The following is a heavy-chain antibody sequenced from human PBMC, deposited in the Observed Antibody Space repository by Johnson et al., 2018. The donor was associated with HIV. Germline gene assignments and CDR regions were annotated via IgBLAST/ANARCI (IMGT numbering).Heavy chain of an antibody. J-gene: IGHJ3*02. CDR1: GFTFSDYY. Sequence: QLVESGGGLVKPGGSLRLSCAASGFTFSDYYMSWIRQAPGKGLEWVSYISPSDSTIYYADSVKGRFTISRDNANNSLYLQMNSLRAEDTAVYYCAKDRLVGATGDAFDIWGQGTMVTVSS. CDR3: AKDRLVGATGDAFDI. CDR2: ISPSDSTI. V-gene: IGHV3-11*01. D-gene: IGHD1-26*01.